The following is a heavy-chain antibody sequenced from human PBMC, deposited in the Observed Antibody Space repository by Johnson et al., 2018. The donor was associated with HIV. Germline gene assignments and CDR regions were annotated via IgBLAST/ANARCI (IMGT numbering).Heavy chain of an antibody. CDR1: GFTFSSYT. CDR2: INSDGTAT. J-gene: IGHJ3*02. V-gene: IGHV3-74*01. CDR3: TREGPSERAGFDI. Sequence: VQLVESGGGVVQPGRSLRLSCVASGFTFSSYTMHWVRQVPGRGLVWVARINSDGTATSYADPVKGRLTISRDNAKSTLYLEMNSLRADDMAVYYCTREGPSERAGFDIWGQGTVVTVSS.